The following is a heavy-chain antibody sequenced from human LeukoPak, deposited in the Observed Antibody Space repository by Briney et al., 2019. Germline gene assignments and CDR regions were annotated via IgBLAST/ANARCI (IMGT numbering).Heavy chain of an antibody. CDR3: AKGQDFDFWSGSRFDP. D-gene: IGHD3-3*01. CDR1: GFTFTNYA. J-gene: IGHJ5*02. V-gene: IGHV3-23*01. CDR2: ISGSGGST. Sequence: GGSLRLSCAASGFTFTNYAMNWLRQAPGKGLEWVSTISGSGGSTYYADSVKGRFTISRDNSKNTLHLQMNSIGADDTAVYYCAKGQDFDFWSGSRFDPWGPGTLVTVSS.